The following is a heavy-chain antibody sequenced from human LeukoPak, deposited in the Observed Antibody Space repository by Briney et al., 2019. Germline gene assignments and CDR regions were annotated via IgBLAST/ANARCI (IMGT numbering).Heavy chain of an antibody. CDR2: ISYDGSNK. V-gene: IGHV3-30*18. J-gene: IGHJ4*02. CDR3: AKDSSGSGWSFEY. D-gene: IGHD6-19*01. CDR1: GFTFSSYG. Sequence: GGSLRLSCAASGFTFSSYGMHWVRQAPGKGLEWVAVISYDGSNKYYADSVKGRFTTSRDNSKNTLYLQMNSLRAEDTAVYYCAKDSSGSGWSFEYWGQGTLVTVSS.